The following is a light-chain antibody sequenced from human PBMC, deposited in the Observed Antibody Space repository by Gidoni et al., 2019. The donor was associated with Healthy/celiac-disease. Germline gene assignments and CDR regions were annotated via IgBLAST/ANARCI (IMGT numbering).Light chain of an antibody. CDR3: QQYNNWPRT. Sequence: EIVMTQSPATLSVSPGERATLSCRASQSVSSNLDWYQQKPGQAPRLLIYGASTRATGIPARCSGSGSGTEFTLTISSLQSEDFAVYYCQQYNNWPRTFGQGTKVEIK. CDR2: GAS. J-gene: IGKJ1*01. CDR1: QSVSSN. V-gene: IGKV3-15*01.